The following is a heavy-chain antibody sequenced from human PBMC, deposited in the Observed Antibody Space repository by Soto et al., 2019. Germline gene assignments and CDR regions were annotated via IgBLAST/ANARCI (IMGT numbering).Heavy chain of an antibody. CDR1: GGTFSSYA. CDR2: IIPIFGTA. Sequence: ASVKVSCKASGGTFSSYAISWVRQAPGQGLEWMGGIIPIFGTANYAQKFQGRVTITADESTSTAYMELSSLRSEDTAVYYCARDMDSSGWTGFDYWGQGTLVTVSS. J-gene: IGHJ4*02. V-gene: IGHV1-69*13. D-gene: IGHD6-19*01. CDR3: ARDMDSSGWTGFDY.